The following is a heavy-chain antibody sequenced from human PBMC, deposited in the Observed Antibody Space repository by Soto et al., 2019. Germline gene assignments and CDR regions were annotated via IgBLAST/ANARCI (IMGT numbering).Heavy chain of an antibody. CDR2: IYYSGST. V-gene: IGHV4-31*03. CDR1: GGSISSGGYY. Sequence: SETLSLTCTVSGGSISSGGYYWSWIRQHPGKGLEWIGYIYYSGSTYYNPSLKSRVTISVDTSKNQFSLKLSSVTAADTAVYYCARSDPLLPFDYWGQGTLVTVSS. J-gene: IGHJ4*02. D-gene: IGHD1-26*01. CDR3: ARSDPLLPFDY.